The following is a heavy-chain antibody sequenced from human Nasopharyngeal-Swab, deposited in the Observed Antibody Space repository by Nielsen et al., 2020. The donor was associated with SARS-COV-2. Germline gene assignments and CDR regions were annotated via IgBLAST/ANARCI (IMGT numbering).Heavy chain of an antibody. Sequence: GESLKISCAASGFTFSGYAMSWVRQAPRKGLEWVSAISGSGGSTYYADSVKGRFTISRDNSKNTLYLQMNSLRAEDTAVYYCAKALLHIVVVTAPGGYWGQGTLVTVSS. V-gene: IGHV3-23*01. CDR1: GFTFSGYA. CDR2: ISGSGGST. D-gene: IGHD2-21*02. CDR3: AKALLHIVVVTAPGGY. J-gene: IGHJ4*02.